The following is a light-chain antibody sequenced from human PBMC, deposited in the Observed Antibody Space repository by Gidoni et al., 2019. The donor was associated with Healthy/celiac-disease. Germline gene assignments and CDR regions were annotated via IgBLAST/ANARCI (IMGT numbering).Light chain of an antibody. V-gene: IGLV3-19*01. CDR1: SLRSYY. CDR3: NSRDSSGNHLV. CDR2: GKN. J-gene: IGLJ1*01. Sequence: SSVLTQDTAVSVALGQTVRITCQGDSLRSYYASWYQQKPGQAPVLVIYGKNNRPSGIPDRFSGSSSGNTASLTITGAQAEDEADYYCNSRDSSGNHLVFGTGTKVTVL.